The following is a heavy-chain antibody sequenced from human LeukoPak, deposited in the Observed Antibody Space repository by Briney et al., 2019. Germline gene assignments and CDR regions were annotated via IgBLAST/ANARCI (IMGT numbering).Heavy chain of an antibody. V-gene: IGHV4-4*02. Sequence: SGTLSLTCAVSGGSISSSSWVRQPPGKGLEWIGEIYHSGSTNYNPSLKSRVTISVDTSKNQFSLKMSSVTAADTAVYFCARGGPPGYYYDYYMDVWGKGTTVTISS. CDR2: IYHSGST. J-gene: IGHJ6*03. CDR1: GGSISSS. CDR3: ARGGPPGYYYDYYMDV.